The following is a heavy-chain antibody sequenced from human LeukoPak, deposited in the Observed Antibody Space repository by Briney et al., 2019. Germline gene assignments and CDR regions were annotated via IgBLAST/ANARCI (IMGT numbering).Heavy chain of an antibody. CDR2: INPNSGGT. Sequence: ASVKVSCKTSGYTFTGYYIHWVRQAPGQGLEWMGWINPNSGGTNYAQKFQGRVTMTRDTSISTAYMELSRLRSDDTAVYYCARSGDYYDSSGYHYWGQGTLVTVSS. J-gene: IGHJ4*02. CDR1: GYTFTGYY. D-gene: IGHD3-22*01. CDR3: ARSGDYYDSSGYHY. V-gene: IGHV1-2*02.